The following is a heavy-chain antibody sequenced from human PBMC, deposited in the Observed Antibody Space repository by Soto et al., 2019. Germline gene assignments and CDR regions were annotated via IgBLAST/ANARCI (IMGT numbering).Heavy chain of an antibody. J-gene: IGHJ1*01. CDR2: IIPILGIA. CDR1: GGTFSSYT. CDR3: ARESGTNTFQH. Sequence: QVQLVQSGAEVKKPGSSVKVSCKASGGTFSSYTISWVRQAPGQGLEWMGRIIPILGIANYAQKFQGRVTITADKSTSTAFMELSSPRSEDTAVYYCARESGTNTFQHWGQGTLVTVSS. V-gene: IGHV1-69*08. D-gene: IGHD2-8*01.